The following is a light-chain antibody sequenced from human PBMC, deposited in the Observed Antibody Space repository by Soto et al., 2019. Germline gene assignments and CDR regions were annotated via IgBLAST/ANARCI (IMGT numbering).Light chain of an antibody. J-gene: IGLJ1*01. CDR2: GNS. V-gene: IGLV1-40*01. Sequence: QSVLTQPPSVSGAPGQRVTISCTGSSSNIGAGYDVHWYQQLPGTAPKLLTYGNSKRPSGVPDRFSGSKSGTSASLAITGLQAEDEADYYCQSYDSSLSGFYVFGTGTKLTVL. CDR1: SSNIGAGYD. CDR3: QSYDSSLSGFYV.